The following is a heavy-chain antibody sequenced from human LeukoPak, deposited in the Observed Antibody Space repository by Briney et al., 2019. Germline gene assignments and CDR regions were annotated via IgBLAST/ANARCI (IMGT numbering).Heavy chain of an antibody. CDR3: ARGGMVRGVIYY. J-gene: IGHJ4*02. CDR1: GGSISSGGYY. CDR2: IYYSGST. V-gene: IGHV4-31*03. D-gene: IGHD3-10*01. Sequence: PSQTLSLTCTVSGGSISSGGYYWSWIRQHPGKGLEWIGYIYYSGSTYYNPSLKSRVTISVDTSKNQFSLKLSSVTAADTAVYYCARGGMVRGVIYYWGQGTLVTVSS.